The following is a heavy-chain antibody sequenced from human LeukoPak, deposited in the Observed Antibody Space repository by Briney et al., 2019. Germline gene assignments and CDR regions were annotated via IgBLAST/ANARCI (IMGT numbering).Heavy chain of an antibody. D-gene: IGHD3-22*01. CDR2: ISYDGSNK. CDR3: AQGNYYDRSGPCDY. V-gene: IGHV3-30*18. Sequence: GGSLRLSCAASGFTFSSYGMHWVRQAPGKGLEWVAVISYDGSNKYYADSVKGRFTISRDNSKNTLYLQMNSLRAEDTAVYYCAQGNYYDRSGPCDYWGQGTLVTVSS. CDR1: GFTFSSYG. J-gene: IGHJ4*02.